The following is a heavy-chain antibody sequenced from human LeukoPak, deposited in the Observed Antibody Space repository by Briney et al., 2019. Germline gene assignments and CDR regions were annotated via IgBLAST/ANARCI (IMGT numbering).Heavy chain of an antibody. J-gene: IGHJ4*02. D-gene: IGHD3-10*01. Sequence: SETLSLTCTVSGGSISSYYWSWIRQPPGKGLEWIGYIYYSGSTNYNPSLKSRVTISVDTSKNQFSLKLSSVTAADTAVYYCARGADYYGSGSYFALDYWGQGTLVTVSS. V-gene: IGHV4-59*01. CDR3: ARGADYYGSGSYFALDY. CDR2: IYYSGST. CDR1: GGSISSYY.